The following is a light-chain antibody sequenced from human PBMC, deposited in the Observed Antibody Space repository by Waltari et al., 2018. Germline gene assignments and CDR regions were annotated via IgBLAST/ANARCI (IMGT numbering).Light chain of an antibody. J-gene: IGKJ4*01. V-gene: IGKV3-11*01. CDR2: DAS. CDR1: QSVSTF. CDR3: QQRSNWPLT. Sequence: EIVLTQSPAPLSFPPGERATLSCRASQSVSTFLAWYQQKPGQAPRLLIYDASNRATGIPARFSGSGSGTDFTLTISSLDPEDFAVYFCQQRSNWPLTFGGGTKVEIK.